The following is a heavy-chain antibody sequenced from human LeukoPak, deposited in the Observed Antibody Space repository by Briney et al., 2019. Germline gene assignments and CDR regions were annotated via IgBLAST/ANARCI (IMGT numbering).Heavy chain of an antibody. CDR2: IYHSGST. Sequence: SQTLSLTCAVSGGSISSGGYSWSWIRQPPGKGLEWIGYIYHSGSTYYNPSLKSRVTISVDRSKNRFSLKLSSVTAADTAVYYCARELGYCSGGSCYDWFDPWGQGTLVTVSS. D-gene: IGHD2-15*01. CDR1: GGSISSGGYS. V-gene: IGHV4-30-2*01. CDR3: ARELGYCSGGSCYDWFDP. J-gene: IGHJ5*02.